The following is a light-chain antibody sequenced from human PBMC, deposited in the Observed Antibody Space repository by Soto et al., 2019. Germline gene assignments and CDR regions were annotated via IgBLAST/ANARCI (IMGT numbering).Light chain of an antibody. CDR1: NSNIGSNT. Sequence: QSVLTQPPSASGTPGQRVTISCSGSNSNIGSNTVNWYQQLPGTAPKLLIYGNNNRPSGVPARFSGSKSGTSASLAIAGLQAEDEGDYYCQSYDSSLSGYVFGTGTKVTVL. V-gene: IGLV1-44*01. CDR3: QSYDSSLSGYV. CDR2: GNN. J-gene: IGLJ1*01.